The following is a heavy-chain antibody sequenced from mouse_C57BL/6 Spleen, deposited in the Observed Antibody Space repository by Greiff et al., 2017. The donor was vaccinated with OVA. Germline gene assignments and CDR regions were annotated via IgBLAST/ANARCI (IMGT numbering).Heavy chain of an antibody. CDR3: ARCPPSGYFDY. J-gene: IGHJ2*01. D-gene: IGHD3-1*01. CDR1: GFTFSDYG. Sequence: EVQLVESGGGLVKPGGSLKLSCAASGFTFSDYGMHWVRQAPEKGLEWVAYISSGSSTIYYDDTVKGRFTLSRDNDKTTTFLQLTSLRYEDTAMYYCARCPPSGYFDYWGQGTTLTVSS. V-gene: IGHV5-17*01. CDR2: ISSGSSTI.